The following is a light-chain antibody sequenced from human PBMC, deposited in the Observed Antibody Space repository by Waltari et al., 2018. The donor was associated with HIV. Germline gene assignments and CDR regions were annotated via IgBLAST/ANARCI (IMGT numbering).Light chain of an antibody. CDR3: RSYASSHTGV. J-gene: IGLJ2*01. CDR1: SNDVGGYNY. CDR2: GVR. Sequence: QSALTQPRSVSLSPCQSVTMSCAGTSNDVGGYNYVSWYQQHPAKSPKLMIYGVRKRPSGVPDRFSGSKSGSTASLTISGLQADDEADYYCRSYASSHTGVFGRGTKVTVL. V-gene: IGLV2-11*01.